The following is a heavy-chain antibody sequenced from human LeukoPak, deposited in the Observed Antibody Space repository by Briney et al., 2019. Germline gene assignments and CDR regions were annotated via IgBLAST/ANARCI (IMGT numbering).Heavy chain of an antibody. CDR2: IYYSGST. CDR3: ARHSSGWSLPSQMLSYFDY. CDR1: GGSISSYY. Sequence: SEALSLTCTVSGGSISSYYWSWIRQPPGKGLEWIGYIYYSGSTNYNPSLKSRVTISVDTSKNQFSLRLSSVTAADTAVYYCARHSSGWSLPSQMLSYFDYWGQGTLVTVSS. J-gene: IGHJ4*02. D-gene: IGHD6-19*01. V-gene: IGHV4-59*08.